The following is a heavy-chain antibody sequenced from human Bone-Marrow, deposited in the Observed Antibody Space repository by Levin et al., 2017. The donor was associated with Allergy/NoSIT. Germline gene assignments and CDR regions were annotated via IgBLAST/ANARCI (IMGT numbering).Heavy chain of an antibody. Sequence: ASVKVSCKGSGYSFTNYWIGWVRQMPGKGLEWMGVIHPGDFDTRYSPSFQGQVTISVDKSISTAYLQWSSLKASDTAMYYCARQGQNWNYAYVDYWGQGTLVTVSS. V-gene: IGHV5-51*01. D-gene: IGHD1-7*01. J-gene: IGHJ4*02. CDR1: GYSFTNYW. CDR3: ARQGQNWNYAYVDY. CDR2: IHPGDFDT.